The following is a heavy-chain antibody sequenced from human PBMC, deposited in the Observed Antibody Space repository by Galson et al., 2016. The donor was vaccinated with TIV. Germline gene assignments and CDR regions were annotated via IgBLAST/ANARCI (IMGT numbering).Heavy chain of an antibody. Sequence: SLRLSCAASGFTFNRYRMDWVRQAPGKGLEWVAVILYDGTNKYYADSVKGRFTISRDNSKNTLSLQMNSLGTEDTAVYYCAKDPRIYGDYLLAYFDYWGQGTLVTVSS. J-gene: IGHJ4*02. CDR1: GFTFNRYR. V-gene: IGHV3-30*18. D-gene: IGHD4-17*01. CDR3: AKDPRIYGDYLLAYFDY. CDR2: ILYDGTNK.